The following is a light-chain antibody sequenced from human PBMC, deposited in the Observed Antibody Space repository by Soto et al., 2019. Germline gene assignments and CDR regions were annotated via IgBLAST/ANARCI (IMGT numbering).Light chain of an antibody. J-gene: IGKJ1*01. Sequence: DMQMERCYSTLSAALGNKVTVTCRASQSISSWLAWYQQKPGKDPKLLIYAAYSLQSGVPSRFSGSGSGTDFTLTISSLQPEDFATYYCQQSYSTPWTFGQGSIVDVK. CDR2: AAY. CDR1: QSISSW. CDR3: QQSYSTPWT. V-gene: IGKV1-39*01.